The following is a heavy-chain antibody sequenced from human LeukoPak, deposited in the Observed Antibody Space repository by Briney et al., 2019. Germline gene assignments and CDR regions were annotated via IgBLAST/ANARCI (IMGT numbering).Heavy chain of an antibody. CDR3: ARDLMTTVTTGRAFDI. D-gene: IGHD4-17*01. CDR1: GGTFSSYA. V-gene: IGHV1-69*04. Sequence: ASVKVSCKASGGTFSSYAISWVRQAPGQGLEWMGRIIPILGIANYAQKFQGRVTITADKSTSTAYMELSSLRSEDTAVYYCARDLMTTVTTGRAFDIWAKGQWSPSLQ. J-gene: IGHJ3*02. CDR2: IIPILGIA.